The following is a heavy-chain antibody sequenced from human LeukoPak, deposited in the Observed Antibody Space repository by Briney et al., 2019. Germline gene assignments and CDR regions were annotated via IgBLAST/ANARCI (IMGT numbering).Heavy chain of an antibody. J-gene: IGHJ3*02. D-gene: IGHD1-14*01. Sequence: GGSLGLSCAASGFTFSSYSMNWVRQAPGKGLEWVSSISSSSSYIYYADSVKGRFTISRDNAKNSLYLQMNGLRAEDTAVYYCARDMTGAFDIWGQGTMVTVSS. CDR3: ARDMTGAFDI. V-gene: IGHV3-21*01. CDR1: GFTFSSYS. CDR2: ISSSSSYI.